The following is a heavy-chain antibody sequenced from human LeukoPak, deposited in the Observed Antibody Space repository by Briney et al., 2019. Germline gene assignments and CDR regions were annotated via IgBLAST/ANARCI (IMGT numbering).Heavy chain of an antibody. CDR2: ISVNNGNT. V-gene: IGHV1-18*01. J-gene: IGHJ5*02. CDR1: GYTFSNYG. D-gene: IGHD4-17*01. Sequence: GASVKVSCKASGYTFSNYGINWVRQAPGQGLEWMGWISVNNGNTNYAQRIQGRVTMTTDTSASTAYMELRSLRSDDTAVYYCARDRYGDYSAEFDPWGLGTLVTVSS. CDR3: ARDRYGDYSAEFDP.